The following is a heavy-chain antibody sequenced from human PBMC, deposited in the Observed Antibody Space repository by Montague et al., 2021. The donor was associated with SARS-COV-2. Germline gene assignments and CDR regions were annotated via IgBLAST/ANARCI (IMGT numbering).Heavy chain of an antibody. V-gene: IGHV6-1*01. Sequence: CAISGDSVSSNSAAWSWIRQSPSRGLEWLGRTYYRSKWHNDYAVSVKSRITINPDTPKNQFSLRLKSVTPEDTAVYYCARGWVATIPHMDNWGQGSLVIVSP. CDR1: GDSVSSNSAA. D-gene: IGHD5-12*01. J-gene: IGHJ4*02. CDR3: ARGWVATIPHMDN. CDR2: TYYRSKWHN.